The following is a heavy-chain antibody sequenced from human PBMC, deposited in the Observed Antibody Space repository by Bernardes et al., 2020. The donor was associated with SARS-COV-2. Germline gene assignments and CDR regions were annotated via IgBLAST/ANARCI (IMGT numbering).Heavy chain of an antibody. CDR2: IKWDGDNT. CDR1: GFTFEDYG. V-gene: IGHV3-20*04. J-gene: IGHJ6*04. CDR3: ARGAMGLRYLDSYYYGLDV. D-gene: IGHD3-9*01. Sequence: RGSLSLSCAASGFTFEDYGMTWFRQAPGKGLDWVSGIKWDGDNTGYAGSVKGRFTISRDHAKNSLYLQMNSLRVEDTAIYFCARGAMGLRYLDSYYYGLDVWGRGTTVTVSS.